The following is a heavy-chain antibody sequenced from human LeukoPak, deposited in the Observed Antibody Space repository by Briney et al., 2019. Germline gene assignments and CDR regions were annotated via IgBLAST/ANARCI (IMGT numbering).Heavy chain of an antibody. CDR1: GGSISRSRSY. J-gene: IGHJ4*02. Sequence: SETLSLTCSVTGGSISRSRSYWGWSRQPPGKGLEWIGTIYNNGDTYYNPSLKSRLTISVDTSKNQFSLELTSVTAADTAVYYCAIVGCSGSDYFTDYWGQGTLVTVSS. CDR2: IYNNGDT. V-gene: IGHV4-39*01. CDR3: AIVGCSGSDYFTDY. D-gene: IGHD5-12*01.